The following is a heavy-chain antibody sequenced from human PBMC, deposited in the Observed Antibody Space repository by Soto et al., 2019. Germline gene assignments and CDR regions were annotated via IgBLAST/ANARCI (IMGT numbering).Heavy chain of an antibody. CDR2: IYSGGST. CDR1: GFTVSSNY. D-gene: IGHD3-9*01. CDR3: ARENYDILTGYYKGLDY. J-gene: IGHJ4*02. Sequence: GGSLRLSCAASGFTVSSNYMSWVRQAPGKGLEWVSVIYSGGSTYYADSVKGRFTISRDNSKNTLYLQMNSLRAEDTAVYYCARENYDILTGYYKGLDYWGQGTLVTVSS. V-gene: IGHV3-66*01.